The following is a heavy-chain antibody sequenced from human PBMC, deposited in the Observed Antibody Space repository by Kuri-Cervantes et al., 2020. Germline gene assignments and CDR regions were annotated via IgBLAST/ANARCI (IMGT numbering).Heavy chain of an antibody. CDR1: GGSFSGYY. Sequence: SQTLSLTCAVYGGSFSGYYWGWIRQPPGKGLEWIGSIYYSGSTYYNPSLKSRVTISVDTSKNQFSLKLSSVTAADTAVYYCARHRTGYYGSGSYYTPFDYWGQGTLVTVSS. D-gene: IGHD3-10*01. V-gene: IGHV4-39*01. J-gene: IGHJ4*02. CDR3: ARHRTGYYGSGSYYTPFDY. CDR2: IYYSGST.